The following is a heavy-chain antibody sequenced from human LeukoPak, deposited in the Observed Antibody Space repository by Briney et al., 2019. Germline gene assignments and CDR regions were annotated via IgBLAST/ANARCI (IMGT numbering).Heavy chain of an antibody. J-gene: IGHJ4*02. V-gene: IGHV4-4*07. CDR2: IYTSGST. Sequence: SETLSLTCTVSGGSISSYYWSWIRQPAGKGLEWIGRIYTSGSTNYDPSLKSRVTMSVDTSKNQFSLELSSVTAADTAVYYCVLGVAERPYFDYWGQGTLVTVSS. CDR3: VLGVAERPYFDY. CDR1: GGSISSYY. D-gene: IGHD2-21*01.